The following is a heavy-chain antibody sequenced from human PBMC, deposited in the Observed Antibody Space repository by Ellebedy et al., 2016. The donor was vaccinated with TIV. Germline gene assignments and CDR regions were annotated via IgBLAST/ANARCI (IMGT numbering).Heavy chain of an antibody. V-gene: IGHV1-2*02. CDR2: MNPNSGGT. J-gene: IGHJ3*01. D-gene: IGHD3-16*01. CDR1: GYMFSDYY. Sequence: AASVKVSCKASGYMFSDYYMHWVRQAPGQGLEWKGWMNPNSGGTDYAEKFQGRVTMTRDTSIRTAYMELNRLRSDDTAVYYCARGGAEDAFDVWGQGTVVTVSA. CDR3: ARGGAEDAFDV.